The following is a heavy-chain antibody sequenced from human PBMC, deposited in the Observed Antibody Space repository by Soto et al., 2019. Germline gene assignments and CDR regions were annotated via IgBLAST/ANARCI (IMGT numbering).Heavy chain of an antibody. CDR1: GFTFSTYD. Sequence: GGSLRLSCAASGFTFSTYDMHWVRQATGKGLEWVSAIGTGGDTYYPGSVKGRFTISRENAKNSLYLQMNSLRAGDTAVYYCARDGRYCSGGSCYSRWYFDLWGRGTLVTVSS. CDR2: IGTGGDT. CDR3: ARDGRYCSGGSCYSRWYFDL. J-gene: IGHJ2*01. V-gene: IGHV3-13*01. D-gene: IGHD2-15*01.